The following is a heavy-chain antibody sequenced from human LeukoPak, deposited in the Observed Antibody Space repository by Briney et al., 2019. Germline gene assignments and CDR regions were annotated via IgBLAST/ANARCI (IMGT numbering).Heavy chain of an antibody. J-gene: IGHJ4*02. CDR1: GFTFTSYA. CDR3: ARGIVVVPAARTLDY. Sequence: PGGSLRLSCAASGFTFTSYAMHCVREAPGKRLEWGAVISYDGSNEYYADSVKGRFTISRDNSKNTLYLQMNSLRAEDTAVYYCARGIVVVPAARTLDYWGQGTLVTVSS. CDR2: ISYDGSNE. V-gene: IGHV3-30-3*01. D-gene: IGHD2-2*01.